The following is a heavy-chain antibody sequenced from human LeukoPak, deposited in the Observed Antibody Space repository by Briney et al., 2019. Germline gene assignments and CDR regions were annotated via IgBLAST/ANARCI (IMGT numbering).Heavy chain of an antibody. CDR3: ARDRYYDFWSAYYTPLDY. CDR1: GFTFSSYW. J-gene: IGHJ4*02. Sequence: PGGSLRLSCAASGFTFSSYWMSWVRQAPGKGLEWVANIKQDGSEKYYVDSVKGRFTISRDNATNSLYLQMNSLRAEDTAVYYCARDRYYDFWSAYYTPLDYWGQGTLVTVSS. D-gene: IGHD3-3*01. V-gene: IGHV3-7*01. CDR2: IKQDGSEK.